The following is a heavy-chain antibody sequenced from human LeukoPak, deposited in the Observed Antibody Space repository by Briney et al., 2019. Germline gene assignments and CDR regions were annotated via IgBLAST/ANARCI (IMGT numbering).Heavy chain of an antibody. J-gene: IGHJ3*01. CDR1: GLTFNNAW. Sequence: GGSLRLSCAASGLTFNNAWMNWVRQAPGKGLEWVGRIKKRSDGGTTDYAAPVKDRFIISRDDSQDTLYLQMSTLKTEDTAVYYCTRDWYHAFDFWGQGTVVTVSS. CDR3: TRDWYHAFDF. D-gene: IGHD3-9*01. CDR2: IKKRSDGGTT. V-gene: IGHV3-15*07.